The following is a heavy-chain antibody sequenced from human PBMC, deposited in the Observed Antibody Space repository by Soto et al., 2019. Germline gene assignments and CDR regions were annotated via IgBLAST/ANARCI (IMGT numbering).Heavy chain of an antibody. D-gene: IGHD3-22*01. CDR2: INADGSEK. J-gene: IGHJ4*02. CDR3: AKAKFYYDSSPYDS. CDR1: GFTFADYA. Sequence: VQMVESGGGVVQPGGSLRLSCAVSGFTFADYAVHWVRQSAGKGLEWVSFINADGSEKYYADSVRGRFTISRDNSKDSFYLQMNSLRLEDTAMYYCAKAKFYYDSSPYDSWGQGTLVTVSS. V-gene: IGHV3-43*02.